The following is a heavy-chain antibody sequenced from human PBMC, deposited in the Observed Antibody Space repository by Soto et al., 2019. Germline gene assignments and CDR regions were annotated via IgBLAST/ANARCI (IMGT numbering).Heavy chain of an antibody. CDR2: ISYDGSNK. CDR1: GFTFSSYA. CDR3: ARDSLEQLDPRFSKSPFDY. V-gene: IGHV3-30-3*01. D-gene: IGHD6-6*01. Sequence: GGSLRLSCAASGFTFSSYAMHWVRQAPGKGLEWVAVISYDGSNKYYADSVKGRFTISRDNSKNTLYLQMNSLRAEDTAVYYCARDSLEQLDPRFSKSPFDYWGQGTLVTVSS. J-gene: IGHJ4*02.